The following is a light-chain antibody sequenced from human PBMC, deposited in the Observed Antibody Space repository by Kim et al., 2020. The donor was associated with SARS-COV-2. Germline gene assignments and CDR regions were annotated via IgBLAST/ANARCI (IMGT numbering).Light chain of an antibody. CDR2: KAS. Sequence: SASVGDRFTITCRASQSISTWLAWYQQKPGKAPKLLMYKASRLESGVPSRFSGSGSGTEFTLTINSLQPDDFASYYCLQYNSYWTFGQGTKVDIK. V-gene: IGKV1-5*03. CDR1: QSISTW. CDR3: LQYNSYWT. J-gene: IGKJ1*01.